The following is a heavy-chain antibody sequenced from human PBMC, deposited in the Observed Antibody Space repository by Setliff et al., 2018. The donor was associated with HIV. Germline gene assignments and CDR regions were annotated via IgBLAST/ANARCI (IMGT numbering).Heavy chain of an antibody. CDR2: VSPIGET. CDR3: ARYGSGSYYTYYYYMDV. CDR1: GGSINTY. D-gene: IGHD3-10*01. Sequence: PSETLSLTCSVSGGSINTYWSWIRQPPGKGLEWIGEVSPIGETSYNQSLKDRVTISIDTSKNHFSLKMNSVTAADTAVYYCARYGSGSYYTYYYYMDVWGKGTTVTVS. J-gene: IGHJ6*03. V-gene: IGHV4-34*01.